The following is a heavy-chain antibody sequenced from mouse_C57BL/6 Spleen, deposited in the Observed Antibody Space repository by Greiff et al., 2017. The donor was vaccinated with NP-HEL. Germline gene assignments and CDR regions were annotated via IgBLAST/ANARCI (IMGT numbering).Heavy chain of an antibody. J-gene: IGHJ2*01. CDR3: ARNYYGSSYLDY. V-gene: IGHV1-82*01. Sequence: VKVVESGPELVKPGASVKISCKASGYAFSSSWMNWVKQRPGKGLEWIGRIYPGDGDTNYNGKFKGKATLTADKSSSTAYMQLSSLTSEDSAVYFCARNYYGSSYLDYWGQGTTLTVSS. D-gene: IGHD1-1*01. CDR2: IYPGDGDT. CDR1: GYAFSSSW.